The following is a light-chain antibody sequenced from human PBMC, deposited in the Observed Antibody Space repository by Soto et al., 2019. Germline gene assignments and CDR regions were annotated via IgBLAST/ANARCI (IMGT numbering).Light chain of an antibody. CDR3: QHSNNFFALT. Sequence: DIQMTQSPSSLSASVGDRVTITCQASQDITNYISWYQQKPGKAPKLLIYDASNLEAGVPSRFSGSGYGTDFTFTISSLQPEDFATYYCQHSNNFFALTFGGGTKVDIK. CDR1: QDITNY. CDR2: DAS. V-gene: IGKV1-33*01. J-gene: IGKJ4*01.